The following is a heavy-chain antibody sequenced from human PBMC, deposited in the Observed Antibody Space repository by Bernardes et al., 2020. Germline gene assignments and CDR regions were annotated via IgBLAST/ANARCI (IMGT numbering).Heavy chain of an antibody. CDR2: IRGSGAST. Sequence: GGSLRLSCAASGFTFSSYAMRWVRQAPGKGLEWVSGIRGSGASTNSADSVKGRFTIPRDNSKNTLFLQMNSLRADDTAVYYCTKKGYCSGGSCYSIDDWSQRTLVTVSS. CDR1: GFTFSSYA. V-gene: IGHV3-23*01. CDR3: TKKGYCSGGSCYSIDD. D-gene: IGHD2-15*01. J-gene: IGHJ4*02.